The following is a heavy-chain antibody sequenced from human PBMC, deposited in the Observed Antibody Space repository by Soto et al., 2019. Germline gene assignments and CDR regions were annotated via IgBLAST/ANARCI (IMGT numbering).Heavy chain of an antibody. Sequence: GGSLRLSCAASGFTFSTFGMHWVRQAPGKGLEWVAITSYDGSNEYYADSVKGRFTISRDNSKNTLFLQMNSLRAEDTAVYYCAKEKWELGSSAAFDIWGQGTVVTVSS. CDR2: TSYDGSNE. V-gene: IGHV3-30*18. J-gene: IGHJ3*02. D-gene: IGHD1-26*01. CDR1: GFTFSTFG. CDR3: AKEKWELGSSAAFDI.